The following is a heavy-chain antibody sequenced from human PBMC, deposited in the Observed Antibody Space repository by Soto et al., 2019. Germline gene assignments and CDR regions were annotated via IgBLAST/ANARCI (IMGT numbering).Heavy chain of an antibody. V-gene: IGHV1-3*01. J-gene: IGHJ6*02. Sequence: GASVKVSCKASGYTFTSYAMHWVRQAPGQRLEWLGWINAGNGNTKYSQKFQGRVTITRDTSASTAYMELSSLRSEDTAVYYCAREKGLIPAREYYYYYGMDVWGQGTTVTVSS. CDR1: GYTFTSYA. CDR2: INAGNGNT. CDR3: AREKGLIPAREYYYYYGMDV. D-gene: IGHD6-6*01.